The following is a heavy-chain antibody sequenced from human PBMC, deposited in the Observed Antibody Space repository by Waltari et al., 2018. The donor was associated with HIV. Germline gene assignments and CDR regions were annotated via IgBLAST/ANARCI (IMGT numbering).Heavy chain of an antibody. V-gene: IGHV4-59*12. Sequence: QVQLQESGPGLVKPSETLSLTCTVSGGSFNSYHWSWIRQPPGKGLEWIGYIYYTGRPNCNPTLKSRVTISVDTSKNHFSLRLRSVTAADTAVYYCARGLFGVGSNWFDPWGQGILVTVSS. CDR3: ARGLFGVGSNWFDP. CDR2: IYYTGRP. D-gene: IGHD3-3*01. CDR1: GGSFNSYH. J-gene: IGHJ5*02.